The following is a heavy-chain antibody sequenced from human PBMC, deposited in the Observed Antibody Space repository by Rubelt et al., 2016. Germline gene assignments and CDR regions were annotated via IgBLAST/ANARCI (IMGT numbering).Heavy chain of an antibody. V-gene: IGHV3-23*01. CDR2: ISGRGDNA. D-gene: IGHD1-26*01. J-gene: IGHJ4*02. CDR3: AKVLTTGIYWRYFDY. CDR1: GFTFSSYA. Sequence: GGSLRLSCAASGFTFSSYAMSWVRQAPGKGLEWVSSISGRGDNAYYADSVKGRFTISRDNPKRTLYLHMDSLRAEDTALYFCAKVLTTGIYWRYFDYWGQGIRVTVSS.